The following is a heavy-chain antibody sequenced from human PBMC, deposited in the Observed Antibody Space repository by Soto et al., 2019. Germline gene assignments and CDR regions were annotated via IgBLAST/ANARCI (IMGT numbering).Heavy chain of an antibody. CDR2: IYYSGST. CDR1: GGSISSSSYY. Sequence: SETLSLTCTVSGGSISSSSYYWGWIRQPPGKGLEWIGSIYYSGSTYYNPSLKSRVTISVDTSKNQFSLKLSSVTAADTAVYYCARQGNQRWLQFGQFDYWGQGTLVTVSS. CDR3: ARQGNQRWLQFGQFDY. D-gene: IGHD5-12*01. V-gene: IGHV4-39*01. J-gene: IGHJ4*02.